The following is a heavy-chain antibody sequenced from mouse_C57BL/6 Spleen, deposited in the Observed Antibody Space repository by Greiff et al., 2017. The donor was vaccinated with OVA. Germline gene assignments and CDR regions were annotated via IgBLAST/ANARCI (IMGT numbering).Heavy chain of an antibody. CDR3: ARNCPYGNGAMDY. V-gene: IGHV2-2*01. Sequence: VQRVESGPGLVQPSQSLSITCTVSGFSLTSYGVHWVRQSPGKGLEWLGVIWSGGSTDYNAAFISRLSISKDNSKSQVFFKMNSLQADDTAIYYCARNCPYGNGAMDYWGQGTSVTVSS. CDR2: IWSGGST. D-gene: IGHD2-1*01. J-gene: IGHJ4*01. CDR1: GFSLTSYG.